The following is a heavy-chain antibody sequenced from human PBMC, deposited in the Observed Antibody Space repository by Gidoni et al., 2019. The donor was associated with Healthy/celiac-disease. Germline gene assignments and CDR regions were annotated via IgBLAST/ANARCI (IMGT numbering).Heavy chain of an antibody. Sequence: EVQLVESGGGLVQPGGSLRLSCAASGFTFISYSMNWVRQAPGKGLEWVSYISSSSSTIYYADSVKGRFTISRDNAKNSLYLQMNSLRDEDTAVYYCARFTYYDFWSGILEYWGQGTLVTVSS. J-gene: IGHJ4*02. D-gene: IGHD3-3*01. CDR3: ARFTYYDFWSGILEY. V-gene: IGHV3-48*02. CDR2: ISSSSSTI. CDR1: GFTFISYS.